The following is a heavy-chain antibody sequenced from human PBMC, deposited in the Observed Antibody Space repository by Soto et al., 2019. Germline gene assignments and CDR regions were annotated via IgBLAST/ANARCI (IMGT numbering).Heavy chain of an antibody. J-gene: IGHJ4*02. CDR3: ARRDIAARLQF. CDR1: GESFNGNF. D-gene: IGHD6-6*01. CDR2: INLSAIT. V-gene: IGHV4-34*01. Sequence: PSETRSLTWAVHGESFNGNFRTWIRQPQGKGLEWIGDINLSAITTYNPSLKSRVTISGVTSKNQFFLRLTSVTAADTAVYYCARRDIAARLQFWGQGTLVTVSS.